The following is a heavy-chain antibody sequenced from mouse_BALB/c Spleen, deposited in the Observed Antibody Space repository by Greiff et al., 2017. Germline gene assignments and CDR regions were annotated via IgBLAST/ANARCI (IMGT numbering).Heavy chain of an antibody. CDR2: ISNGGGST. D-gene: IGHD2-1*01. CDR3: ARSGNGDAMDY. V-gene: IGHV5-12-2*01. Sequence: DVMLVESGGGLVQPGGSLKLSCAASGFTFSSYTMSWVRQTPEKRLEWVAYISNGGGSTYYPDTVKGRFTISRDNPKNTLFLQMTSLRSEDTAMYYCARSGNGDAMDYWGQGTSVTVSS. J-gene: IGHJ4*01. CDR1: GFTFSSYT.